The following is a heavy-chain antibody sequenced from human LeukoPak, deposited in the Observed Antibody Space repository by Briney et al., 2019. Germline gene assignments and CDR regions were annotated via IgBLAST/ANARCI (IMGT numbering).Heavy chain of an antibody. CDR1: GGSISSQNW. CDR2: IFHSGST. J-gene: IGHJ5*02. Sequence: SETLSLTCAVSGGSISSQNWWSWVRQPPGKGLEWIGEIFHSGSTHYNPSLKSRVTISVDKSKNQFSLNLSSVTAADTTVYYCAKGDIPNWFDPWGQGTLVTVSS. D-gene: IGHD2-2*02. CDR3: AKGDIPNWFDP. V-gene: IGHV4-4*02.